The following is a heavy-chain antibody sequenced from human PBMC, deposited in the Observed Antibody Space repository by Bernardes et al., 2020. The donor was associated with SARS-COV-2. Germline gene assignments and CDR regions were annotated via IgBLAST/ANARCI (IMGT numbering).Heavy chain of an antibody. CDR1: GGSVSNYY. CDR3: ARGITMIRVSDAFDI. Sequence: ETLSLTCSVSGGSVSNYYWSWIRQPPGMALEWIGCIYYSGDTNYIPSLKSRVTISIDTSMNQFSLKLTSVTAADTAVYYCARGITMIRVSDAFDIWGQGIMVTVSS. V-gene: IGHV4-59*02. J-gene: IGHJ3*02. CDR2: IYYSGDT. D-gene: IGHD3-10*01.